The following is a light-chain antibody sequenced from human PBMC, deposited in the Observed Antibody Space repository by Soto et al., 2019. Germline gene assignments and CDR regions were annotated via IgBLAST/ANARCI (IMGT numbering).Light chain of an antibody. J-gene: IGKJ1*01. V-gene: IGKV3-20*01. CDR1: QSVSSSY. CDR2: GAS. CDR3: QQYGSSRT. Sequence: EIVLTQSPATLSFSPGERATLSCRASQSVSSSYLAWYQQKPGQAPRLLIYGASSRATGIPDRFSGSGSGTDFTLTISRLEPEDFAVYYCQQYGSSRTFGRGTKVDIK.